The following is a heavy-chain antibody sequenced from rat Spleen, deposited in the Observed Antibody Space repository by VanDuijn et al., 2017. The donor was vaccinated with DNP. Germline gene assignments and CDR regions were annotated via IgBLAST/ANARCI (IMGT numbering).Heavy chain of an antibody. CDR2: INSAGST. Sequence: EVQLQESGPGLVKPSQSLSLTCSVTSYSITSNYWGWIRKFPGNKLEWMGYINSAGSTNYNPSLKSRISITKDTSKNQFFLQVNSVTTEDTATYYCARWASYYYLAWSYFDYWGQGVMVTVSS. D-gene: IGHD1-1*01. CDR1: SYSITSNY. J-gene: IGHJ2*01. CDR3: ARWASYYYLAWSYFDY. V-gene: IGHV3-3*01.